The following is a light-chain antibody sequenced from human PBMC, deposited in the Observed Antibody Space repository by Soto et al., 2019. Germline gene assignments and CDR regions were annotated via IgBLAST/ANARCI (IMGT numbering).Light chain of an antibody. CDR1: QSVSSSQ. V-gene: IGKV3-20*01. CDR2: GAS. Sequence: EIVLTQSPGTLSLSPGERATLSCRASQSVSSSQLAWYQQRPGQAPRLLVYGASTRATGIADRFSGSGSGTEFALTISNLQSEDFAVYYCQQYDNWPPLTFGQGTKVDIK. CDR3: QQYDNWPPLT. J-gene: IGKJ1*01.